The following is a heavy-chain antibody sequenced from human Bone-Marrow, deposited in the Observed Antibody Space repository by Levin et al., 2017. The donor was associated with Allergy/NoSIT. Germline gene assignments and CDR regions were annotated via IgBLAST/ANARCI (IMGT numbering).Heavy chain of an antibody. CDR3: ASIAVAGTFDY. CDR1: GFTFSSYA. D-gene: IGHD6-19*01. J-gene: IGHJ4*02. V-gene: IGHV3-30-3*01. Sequence: SCAASGFTFSSYAMHWVRQAPGKGLEWVAVISYDGSNKYYADSVKGRFTISRDNSKNTLYLQMNSLRAEDTAVYYCASIAVAGTFDYWGQGTLVTVSS. CDR2: ISYDGSNK.